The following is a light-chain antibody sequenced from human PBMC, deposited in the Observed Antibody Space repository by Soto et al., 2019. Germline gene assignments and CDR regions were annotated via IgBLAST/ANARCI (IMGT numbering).Light chain of an antibody. CDR2: EPS. V-gene: IGKV1-27*01. J-gene: IGKJ4*01. Sequence: DFRMTQSPSSLSASVGDRVTITCRASQDISHDVAWYQQRPGNPPDLLIREPSTLQSGVPSRFSGSGYGTDFTLTINILQPEDVATYFCQKYKSVPPTFGGGTKVDIK. CDR1: QDISHD. CDR3: QKYKSVPPT.